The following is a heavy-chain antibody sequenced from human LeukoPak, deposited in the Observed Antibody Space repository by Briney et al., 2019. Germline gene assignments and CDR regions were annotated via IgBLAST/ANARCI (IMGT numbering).Heavy chain of an antibody. CDR2: IYYTGST. CDR1: GASISSGGYY. V-gene: IGHV4-31*03. J-gene: IGHJ4*02. CDR3: ASHCSGGTCYRYFFDY. D-gene: IGHD2-15*01. Sequence: SETLSLTCTVSGASISSGGYYWSWIRQHPGKGLEWIGYIYYTGSTYYNPSLRSRIFISVDTARNQFSLQLRSVTAADMAVYYCASHCSGGTCYRYFFDYWGQGTQVTVSS.